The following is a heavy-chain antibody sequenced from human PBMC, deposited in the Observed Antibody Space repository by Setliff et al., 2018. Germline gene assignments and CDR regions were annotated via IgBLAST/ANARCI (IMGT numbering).Heavy chain of an antibody. CDR3: ARQLPQLTPLDY. CDR2: IVVGSGNI. D-gene: IGHD1-1*01. CDR1: GFTFTSSA. J-gene: IGHJ4*02. Sequence: SVKVSCKASGFTFTSSAVQWVRQARGQRLEWIGWIVVGSGNINYAQKFQERLTITRDMSTSTAYMELSSLRSEDTAVYYCARQLPQLTPLDYWGQGTLVTVSS. V-gene: IGHV1-58*01.